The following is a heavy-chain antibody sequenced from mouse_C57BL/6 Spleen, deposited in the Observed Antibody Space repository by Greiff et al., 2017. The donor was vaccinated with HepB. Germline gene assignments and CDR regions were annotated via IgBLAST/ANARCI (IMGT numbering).Heavy chain of an antibody. D-gene: IGHD1-1*01. V-gene: IGHV1-69*01. CDR3: ARRGVYYGSSSYYYAMDY. J-gene: IGHJ4*01. Sequence: VQLQQPGAELVMPGASVKLSCKASGYTFTSYWMHWVKQRPGQGLEWIGEIDPSDSYTNYNQKFKGKSTLTVDKSSSTAYMQLSSLTSEDSAVYYCARRGVYYGSSSYYYAMDYWGQGTSVTVSS. CDR2: IDPSDSYT. CDR1: GYTFTSYW.